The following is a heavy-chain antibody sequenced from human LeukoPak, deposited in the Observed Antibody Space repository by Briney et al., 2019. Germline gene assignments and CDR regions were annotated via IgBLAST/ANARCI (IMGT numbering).Heavy chain of an antibody. CDR3: ARVPITLAGTKDAKYFQH. D-gene: IGHD6-19*01. CDR1: GFTFDDYA. J-gene: IGHJ1*01. V-gene: IGHV3-9*01. Sequence: SGGSLRLSCAASGFTFDDYAMHWVRHAPGKGLEWVSGISWNSGSIGYADSVKGRFTISRDNAKNTLSLQMNSLRAEDTAVYYCARVPITLAGTKDAKYFQHWGQGTLVTVSS. CDR2: ISWNSGSI.